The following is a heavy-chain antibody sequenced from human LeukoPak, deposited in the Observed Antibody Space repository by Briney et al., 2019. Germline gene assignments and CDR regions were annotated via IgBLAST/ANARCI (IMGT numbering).Heavy chain of an antibody. CDR2: ISGSGGST. CDR3: AKDPESLVVVVLDY. J-gene: IGHJ4*02. V-gene: IGHV3-23*01. Sequence: GGSLRLSCAASGFTFSSYAISWVRQAPGKGLEWVSAISGSGGSTYYADSVKGRFTIPRDNSKNTLYLQMNSLRAEDTAVYYCAKDPESLVVVVLDYWGQGTLVTVSS. D-gene: IGHD3-22*01. CDR1: GFTFSSYA.